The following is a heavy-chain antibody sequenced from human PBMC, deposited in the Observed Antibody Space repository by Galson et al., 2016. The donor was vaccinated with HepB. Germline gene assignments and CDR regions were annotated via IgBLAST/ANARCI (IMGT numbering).Heavy chain of an antibody. V-gene: IGHV4-34*01. D-gene: IGHD4-23*01. CDR3: ARDRRWYGDC. CDR1: GGSLSGYY. J-gene: IGHJ4*02. Sequence: SETLSLTCSVYGGSLSGYYWSRIRQPPGKRLEWIGEINHSGNTTYNPSLKSRVTISVDTSKNQFSLRLTSATAADTAVYYCARDRRWYGDCWGQGTLVSVSS. CDR2: INHSGNT.